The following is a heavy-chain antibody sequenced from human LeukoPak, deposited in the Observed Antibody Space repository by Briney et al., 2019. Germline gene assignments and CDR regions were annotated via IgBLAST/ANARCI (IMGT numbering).Heavy chain of an antibody. Sequence: QPGRSLRLSCAASGFTFSSYGMHWVRQAPGKGLEWVSLISGGGGSTYYADSVKGRFTISRDNSKNSLYLQMNSLRTEDTALYYCAKDRSYYYDSSGYYRENYFDYWGQGTLVTVSS. CDR2: ISGGGGST. D-gene: IGHD3-22*01. J-gene: IGHJ4*02. CDR3: AKDRSYYYDSSGYYRENYFDY. V-gene: IGHV3-43*02. CDR1: GFTFSSYG.